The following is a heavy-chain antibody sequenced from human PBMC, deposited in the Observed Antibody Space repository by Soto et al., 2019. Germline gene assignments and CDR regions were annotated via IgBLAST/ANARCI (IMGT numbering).Heavy chain of an antibody. Sequence: SVKVSCKASGYIFSDYGINWVRLAPGQGLEWMGWIIPYNDNTKYAENFQGRVTLTTDTSTNTVYMELRSLTPDDTGVYFCARRPYSHYYGMDVWGQGTSVTVSS. CDR2: IIPYNDNT. J-gene: IGHJ6*02. D-gene: IGHD2-21*01. CDR3: ARRPYSHYYGMDV. V-gene: IGHV1-18*01. CDR1: GYIFSDYG.